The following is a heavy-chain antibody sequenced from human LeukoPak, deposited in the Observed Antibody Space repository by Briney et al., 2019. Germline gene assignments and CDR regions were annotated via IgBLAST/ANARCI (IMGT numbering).Heavy chain of an antibody. CDR3: AIVKTTVVSLYFDY. Sequence: PGGSLRLSCAASGFTFSSHAMSWVRQAPGKGLEWVSAISGSGGSTYYADSVKGRFTISRDNSKNTLYLQMNSLRAEDTAVYYCAIVKTTVVSLYFDYWGQGTLVTVSS. CDR2: ISGSGGST. J-gene: IGHJ4*02. D-gene: IGHD4-23*01. V-gene: IGHV3-23*01. CDR1: GFTFSSHA.